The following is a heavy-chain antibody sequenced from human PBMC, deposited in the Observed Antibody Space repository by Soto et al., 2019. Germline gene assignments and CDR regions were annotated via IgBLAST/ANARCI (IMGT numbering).Heavy chain of an antibody. CDR1: GGSISSGGYY. V-gene: IGHV4-31*03. D-gene: IGHD3-22*01. Sequence: QVQLQESGPGLVKPSQTLSLTCTVSGGSISSGGYYWSWIRQHPGKGLEWIGYIYYSGSTYYNPSLKSRVTIAVDTSKNQFSLKLSSVTAADTAVYYCARDRVTYYYDSSGYLVVYYYYGMDVWGQGTTVTVSS. CDR2: IYYSGST. J-gene: IGHJ6*02. CDR3: ARDRVTYYYDSSGYLVVYYYYGMDV.